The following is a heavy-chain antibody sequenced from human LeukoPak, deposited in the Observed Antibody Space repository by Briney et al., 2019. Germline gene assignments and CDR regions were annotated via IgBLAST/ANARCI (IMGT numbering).Heavy chain of an antibody. Sequence: ASETVSCKPSGYTFTSYGISWVRQAPGQGLEWMGWISAYNGNTNYAQKLQGRVTVTTDTSTSTTYMELTSLTSDDTAVYYCARDFSQYAGYWGQGTLVTVSS. V-gene: IGHV1-18*01. J-gene: IGHJ4*02. CDR2: ISAYNGNT. D-gene: IGHD2-2*01. CDR1: GYTFTSYG. CDR3: ARDFSQYAGY.